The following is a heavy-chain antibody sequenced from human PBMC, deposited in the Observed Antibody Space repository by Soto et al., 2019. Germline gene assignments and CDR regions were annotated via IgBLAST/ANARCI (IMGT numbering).Heavy chain of an antibody. V-gene: IGHV3-72*01. J-gene: IGHJ6*02. CDR3: AKAEGFWSGRDYYYYGMDV. CDR2: IRNKVNSYST. D-gene: IGHD3-3*01. CDR1: EFTFIDHY. Sequence: PGGSLRLSCVASEFTFIDHYMDWVRQAPGKGLEWVGRIRNKVNSYSTNYAASVTGRFTISRDNSKNTLYLQMNSLRAEDTAVYYCAKAEGFWSGRDYYYYGMDVWGQGTTVTVSS.